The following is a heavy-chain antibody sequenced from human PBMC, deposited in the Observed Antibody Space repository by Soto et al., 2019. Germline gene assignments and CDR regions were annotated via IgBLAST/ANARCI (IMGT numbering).Heavy chain of an antibody. CDR1: GFTVSSSH. Sequence: GGSLRLSCAASGFTVSSSHMTWVRQAPGKGLEWVSVIYSGGSTYYADSVKGRFTISRDNSKNTLYLQMNSLRAEDTAVYYCARGPSMAPTDYWGQGTLVTVSS. CDR2: IYSGGST. V-gene: IGHV3-66*01. CDR3: ARGPSMAPTDY. J-gene: IGHJ4*02. D-gene: IGHD5-12*01.